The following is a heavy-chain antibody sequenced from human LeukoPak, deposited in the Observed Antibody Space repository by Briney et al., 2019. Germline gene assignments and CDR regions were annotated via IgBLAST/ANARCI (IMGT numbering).Heavy chain of an antibody. Sequence: GGSLRLSCAVSGFTASNNFMNWVRQAPGKGLEWVSVTHSDGTTYFADSVQGRFTISRDNSKNTLYLQMNSLRDEDTAVYYCARPSSLDGSGRYYIDYWGQGTLVTVSS. CDR2: THSDGTT. V-gene: IGHV3-66*01. CDR1: GFTASNNF. J-gene: IGHJ4*02. D-gene: IGHD3-10*01. CDR3: ARPSSLDGSGRYYIDY.